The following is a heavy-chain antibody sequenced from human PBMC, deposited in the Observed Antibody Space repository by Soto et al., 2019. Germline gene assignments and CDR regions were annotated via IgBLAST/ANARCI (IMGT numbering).Heavy chain of an antibody. D-gene: IGHD2-8*01. CDR2: IYYSGNT. Sequence: SETLSLTCTVSGGSISSDSYHWSWIRQPPGKGLEWIGYIYYSGNTNYNPSLKSRVTISVDTSKNQFSLKLSSLTAVYTAVYYCARQWGTDAFDIWGQGTMVTVSS. CDR3: ARQWGTDAFDI. CDR1: GGSISSDSYH. V-gene: IGHV4-61*01. J-gene: IGHJ3*02.